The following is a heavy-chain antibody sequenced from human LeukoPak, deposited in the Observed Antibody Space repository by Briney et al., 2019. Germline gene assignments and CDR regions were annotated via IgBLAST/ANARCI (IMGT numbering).Heavy chain of an antibody. CDR2: IYYSGTT. J-gene: IGHJ5*02. CDR3: TRVSTYYYDTSGYGWFDP. D-gene: IGHD3-22*01. CDR1: GGAISGSSYY. V-gene: IGHV4-39*07. Sequence: PSETLSLTCTVSGGAISGSSYYWGWIRQPPGTGLEWIGSIYYSGTTYYNPSLKSRVTISVDTSKNQVSLKLSSVTAADTAVYYCTRVSTYYYDTSGYGWFDPWGQGTLVTVSS.